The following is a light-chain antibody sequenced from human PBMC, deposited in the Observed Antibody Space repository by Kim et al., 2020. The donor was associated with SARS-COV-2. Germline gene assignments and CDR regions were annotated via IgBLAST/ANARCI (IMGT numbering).Light chain of an antibody. CDR1: QSISSW. Sequence: SASVGDRVTITCRASQSISSWLAWYQQKPGKAPKLLIYKAYSLESGVPSRFSGSGSGTEFTITISSLQPDDFATYYCQQYNSWWTFGQGTKVDIK. V-gene: IGKV1-5*03. CDR3: QQYNSWWT. CDR2: KAY. J-gene: IGKJ1*01.